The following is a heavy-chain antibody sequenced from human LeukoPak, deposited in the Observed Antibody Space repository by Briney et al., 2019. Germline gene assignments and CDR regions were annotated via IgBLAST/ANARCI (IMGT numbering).Heavy chain of an antibody. CDR3: AKDYQLSNSPILGPPYFDY. J-gene: IGHJ4*02. CDR1: GFTFSSYA. CDR2: ISGSGGST. V-gene: IGHV3-23*01. Sequence: GGSLRLSCAASGFTFSSYAMSWVRQAPGKGLEWVSAISGSGGSTYYADSVKGRFTISRDNSKNTLYLQMNSLRAEDTAVYYCAKDYQLSNSPILGPPYFDYWGQGTLVTVSS. D-gene: IGHD2-2*01.